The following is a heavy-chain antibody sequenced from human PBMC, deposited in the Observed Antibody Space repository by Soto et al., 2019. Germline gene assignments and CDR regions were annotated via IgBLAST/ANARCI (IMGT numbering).Heavy chain of an antibody. CDR2: INTDGTDT. CDR3: VRVRARGDD. CDR1: GLNLSGYW. Sequence: EAQLMESGGRIVRPGGNLRLSCAASGLNLSGYWMHWVRQAPGEGLIWVSRINTDGTDTLYADSVKGRFTISRDNAKDTVYLEMTGLMADDTAIYYCVRVRARGDDWGPGTLGTVSS. V-gene: IGHV3-74*03. J-gene: IGHJ4*02. D-gene: IGHD3-16*01.